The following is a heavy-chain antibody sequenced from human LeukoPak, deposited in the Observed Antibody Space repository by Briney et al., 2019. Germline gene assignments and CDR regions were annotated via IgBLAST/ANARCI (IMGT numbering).Heavy chain of an antibody. CDR2: IYHSGST. D-gene: IGHD5-12*01. CDR1: GGSISSGGYS. Sequence: LSLTCAVSGGSISSGGYSWSWIRQPPGKGLEWIGYIYHSGSTYYNPSLKSRVTISVDRSKNQFSLKLSSVTAADTGIYYCARHSRSAYTGYENAFDIWGQGTMVTVSS. V-gene: IGHV4-30-2*01. J-gene: IGHJ3*02. CDR3: ARHSRSAYTGYENAFDI.